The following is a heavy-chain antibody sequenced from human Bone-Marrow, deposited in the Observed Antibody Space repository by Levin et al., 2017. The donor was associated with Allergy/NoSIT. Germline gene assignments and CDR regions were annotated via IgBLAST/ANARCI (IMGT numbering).Heavy chain of an antibody. CDR1: GFTFTEYW. Sequence: QPGGSLRLSCAASGFTFTEYWMAWARQAPGKGLEWVANIKVDGSENYYVDSVKGRFTISRDNAKNSLSLQMNSLRAEDTAVYYCASHGNYRSLVNWGQGTLVTVSS. D-gene: IGHD5-24*01. V-gene: IGHV3-7*01. CDR2: IKVDGSEN. CDR3: ASHGNYRSLVN. J-gene: IGHJ4*02.